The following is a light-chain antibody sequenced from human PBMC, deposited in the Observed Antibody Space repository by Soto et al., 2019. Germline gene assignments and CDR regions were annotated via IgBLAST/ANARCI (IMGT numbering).Light chain of an antibody. Sequence: IVLTQSTSPLSLSPGERATLSCRASQSVSNNYLAWYQQKPGQAPRLLIYGASNRATGIPDRFSGSGSGTDFTLTISRLEPEDFAVYYCQQYGSSGTFGQGTKVDIK. V-gene: IGKV3-20*01. CDR2: GAS. J-gene: IGKJ1*01. CDR3: QQYGSSGT. CDR1: QSVSNNY.